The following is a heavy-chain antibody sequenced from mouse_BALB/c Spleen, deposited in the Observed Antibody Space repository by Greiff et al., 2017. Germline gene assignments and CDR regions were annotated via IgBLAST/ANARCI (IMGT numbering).Heavy chain of an antibody. J-gene: IGHJ2*01. V-gene: IGHV5-12-1*01. CDR3: ARQVCGSSYRGYYFDY. CDR2: ISSGGGST. CDR1: GFTFSSYT. D-gene: IGHD1-1*01. Sequence: DVKLVESGGGLVKPGGSLKLSCAASGFTFSSYTMSWVRQTPEKRLEWVAYISSGGGSTYYPDTVKGRFTISRDNAKNTLYLQMSSLKSEDTAMYYCARQVCGSSYRGYYFDYWGQGTTLTVSS.